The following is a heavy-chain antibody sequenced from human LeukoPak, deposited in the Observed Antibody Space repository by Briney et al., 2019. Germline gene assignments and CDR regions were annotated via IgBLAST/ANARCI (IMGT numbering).Heavy chain of an antibody. CDR2: ISGSGSNT. J-gene: IGHJ4*02. V-gene: IGHV3-23*01. CDR3: ARDPGPYCGGDCYYFDY. D-gene: IGHD2-21*02. CDR1: GFTFSSYA. Sequence: GGSLRLSCAASGFTFSSYALSWVRQPPGKGLEWVSAISGSGSNTYYADSVKGRFTISRDNSKNTLYLQMNSLRAEDTAVYYCARDPGPYCGGDCYYFDYWGPGTLVTVSS.